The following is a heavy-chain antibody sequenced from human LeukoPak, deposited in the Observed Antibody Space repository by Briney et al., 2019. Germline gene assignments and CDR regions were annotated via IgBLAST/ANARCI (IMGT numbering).Heavy chain of an antibody. V-gene: IGHV4-34*01. CDR2: INHSGST. CDR3: AGGPYGGKQSGFWSGYDIGESHYYYYGMDV. J-gene: IGHJ6*02. CDR1: GGSFSGYY. Sequence: KPSETLSLTCAVYGGSFSGYYWSWIRQPPGKGLEWIGEINHSGSTNYNPSLKSRVTISVDTSKNQFSLKLSSVTAADTAVYYCAGGPYGGKQSGFWSGYDIGESHYYYYGMDVWGQGTTVTVSS. D-gene: IGHD3-3*01.